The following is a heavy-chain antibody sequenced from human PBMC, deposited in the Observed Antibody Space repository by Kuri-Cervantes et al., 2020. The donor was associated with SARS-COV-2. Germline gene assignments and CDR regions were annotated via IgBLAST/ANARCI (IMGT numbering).Heavy chain of an antibody. CDR1: GGSFSGYY. J-gene: IGHJ6*03. V-gene: IGHV4-34*01. Sequence: SETLSLTCAVYGGSFSGYYWSWIRQPPGKGLEWIGEINHSGSTNYNPSLKSRVTISVDTSKNQFSLKLSSVTAADTAVYYCARYGLSSSWGIYYYYYMDVWGKGTTVTVSS. CDR2: INHSGST. CDR3: ARYGLSSSWGIYYYYYMDV. D-gene: IGHD6-13*01.